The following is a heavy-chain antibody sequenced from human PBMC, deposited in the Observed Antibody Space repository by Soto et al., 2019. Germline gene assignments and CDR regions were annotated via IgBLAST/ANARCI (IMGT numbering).Heavy chain of an antibody. J-gene: IGHJ4*02. CDR3: FTSGDYGDAYFDY. Sequence: EVQLVESGGGLVQPGGSLRLSCSASGFSFSNYAMHWVRQAPGKGLEYVSGTSSNGVITYHADSVKGRFFISRDKSKNTLYLQMSSLRPEDTAVYYCFTSGDYGDAYFDYWGQGTLVTVSS. D-gene: IGHD4-17*01. V-gene: IGHV3-64D*06. CDR2: TSSNGVIT. CDR1: GFSFSNYA.